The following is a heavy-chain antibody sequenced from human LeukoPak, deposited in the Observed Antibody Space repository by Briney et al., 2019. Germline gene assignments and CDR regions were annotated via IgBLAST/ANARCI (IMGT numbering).Heavy chain of an antibody. J-gene: IGHJ4*02. CDR2: ISGSGGST. Sequence: GGSLRLSCAASGFTFSSYAMSWVRQARGKGLEGGSAISGSGGSTYYADSVKGRFTISRDNSTNTLYLQMNSLRAEDTAVYYCAKNPSGSYQEYFDYWGQGTLVTVSS. V-gene: IGHV3-23*01. CDR1: GFTFSSYA. CDR3: AKNPSGSYQEYFDY. D-gene: IGHD1-26*01.